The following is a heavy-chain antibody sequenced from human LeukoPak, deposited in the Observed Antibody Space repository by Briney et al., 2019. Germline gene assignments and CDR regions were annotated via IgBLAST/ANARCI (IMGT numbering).Heavy chain of an antibody. Sequence: GASVKVSCKASGYTFTSYYMHWVRQAPGQGLERMGIINPSGGSTSYAQKFQGRVTMTRDTSTSTVYMELSSLRSEDTAVYYCARDITMVRGEPPYGMDVWGQGTTVTVSS. CDR3: ARDITMVRGEPPYGMDV. V-gene: IGHV1-46*01. CDR2: INPSGGST. D-gene: IGHD3-10*01. J-gene: IGHJ6*02. CDR1: GYTFTSYY.